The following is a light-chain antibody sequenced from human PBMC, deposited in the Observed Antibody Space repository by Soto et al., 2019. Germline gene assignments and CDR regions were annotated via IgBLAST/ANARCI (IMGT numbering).Light chain of an antibody. CDR3: SSYTSRSTLYV. V-gene: IGLV2-14*01. CDR1: SSDIGGCNY. J-gene: IGLJ1*01. CDR2: EDT. Sequence: QSALTQPASVSGSPGQSITVSCTGTSSDIGGCNYVSWYQQHPGKAPKLMVYEDTNRPSGVSDRFSGSKSGNTASLTISGLRADDEGYYYCSSYTSRSTLYVFGTGTKVTVL.